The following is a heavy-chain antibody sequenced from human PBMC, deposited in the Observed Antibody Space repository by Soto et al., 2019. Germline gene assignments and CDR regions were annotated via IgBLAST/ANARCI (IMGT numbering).Heavy chain of an antibody. J-gene: IGHJ4*02. CDR1: GGSITTGGYY. D-gene: IGHD2-15*01. V-gene: IGHV4-31*03. CDR3: ARTKCSGGSCYSWSLDY. CDR2: RYYSEST. Sequence: SETLSLTCTVSGGSITTGGYYWSWIRQLPGKGLEWIGHRYYSESTYYNPSLKSRVSISLDASKNQFSLKLSFVTAADTAMYYCARTKCSGGSCYSWSLDYWGQGTPVTVSS.